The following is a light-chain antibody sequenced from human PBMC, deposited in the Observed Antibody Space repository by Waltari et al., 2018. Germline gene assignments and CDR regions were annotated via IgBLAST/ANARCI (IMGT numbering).Light chain of an antibody. Sequence: DIVMTQSPDSLAVSLGETATIHCHSRQNIFYSSMGRNYLAWYQQRPGQPPKVLIYWAYTRESGVPGRFSGSGSGTDFALTISSLQAEDVAVYFCQQYYSTPSFGQGTRVEIK. CDR1: QNIFYSSMGRNY. J-gene: IGKJ1*01. CDR3: QQYYSTPS. CDR2: WAY. V-gene: IGKV4-1*01.